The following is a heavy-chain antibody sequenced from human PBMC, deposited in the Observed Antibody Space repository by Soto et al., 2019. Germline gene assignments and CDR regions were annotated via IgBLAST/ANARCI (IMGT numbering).Heavy chain of an antibody. CDR1: GGSISSSSYY. V-gene: IGHV4-39*01. Sequence: SETLSLTCTVSGGSISSSSYYWGWIRQPPGKGLEWIGSIYYSGSTYYNPSLKSRVTISVDTSKNQFSLKLSSVTAADTAVYYCARSYKVRGVTPVGRFDYWGQGTLVTVSS. J-gene: IGHJ4*02. D-gene: IGHD3-10*01. CDR3: ARSYKVRGVTPVGRFDY. CDR2: IYYSGST.